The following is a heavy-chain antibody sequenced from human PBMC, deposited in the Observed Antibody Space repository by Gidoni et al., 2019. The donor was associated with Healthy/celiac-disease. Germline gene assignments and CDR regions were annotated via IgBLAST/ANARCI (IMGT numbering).Heavy chain of an antibody. Sequence: QLQLQESGPGLVKPSETLSLTCTVSGGSISSSSYYWGWIRQPPGKGLEWIGSIYYSGSTYYNPSLKSRVTISVDTSKNQFSLKLSSVTAADTAVYYCARINHDYGGNRPFKVWGQGTLVTVSS. J-gene: IGHJ4*02. CDR3: ARINHDYGGNRPFKV. CDR1: GGSISSSSYY. D-gene: IGHD4-17*01. V-gene: IGHV4-39*01. CDR2: IYYSGST.